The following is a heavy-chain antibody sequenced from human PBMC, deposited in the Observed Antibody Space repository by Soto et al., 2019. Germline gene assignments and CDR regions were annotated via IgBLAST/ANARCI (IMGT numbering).Heavy chain of an antibody. CDR1: GFTFSSYA. D-gene: IGHD4-17*01. J-gene: IGHJ6*02. CDR3: AKAVTTYYYYGMDV. V-gene: IGHV3-23*01. CDR2: ISGSGGST. Sequence: GGSLRLSCAASGFTFSSYAMSWVRQAPGKGLEWVSAISGSGGSTYYADSVKGRLTISRDNSKNTLYLQMNSLRAEDTAVYYSAKAVTTYYYYGMDVWGQGTTVNVSS.